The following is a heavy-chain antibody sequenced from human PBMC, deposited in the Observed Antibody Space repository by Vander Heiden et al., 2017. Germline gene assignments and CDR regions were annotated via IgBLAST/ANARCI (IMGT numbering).Heavy chain of an antibody. V-gene: IGHV6-1*01. CDR1: GDSVSGNSGA. J-gene: IGHJ4*02. D-gene: IGHD6-25*01. CDR3: ARGRLRGHFDY. CDR2: KYYGSKWFI. Sequence: QVQVQQSGPGLLKPSQTLSLTCAISGDSVSGNSGAWNWIRQSPSGGFEWLGRKYYGSKWFIDYAESVKSRITINSDTSKNQLSLQLNSVTPEDTAVYYCARGRLRGHFDYWGQGTLVTVSS.